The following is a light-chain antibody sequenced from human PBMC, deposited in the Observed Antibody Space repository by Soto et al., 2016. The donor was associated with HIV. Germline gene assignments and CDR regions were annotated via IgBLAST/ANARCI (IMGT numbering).Light chain of an antibody. CDR2: KAS. V-gene: IGKV1-5*03. CDR3: QQCDNYSWT. CDR1: QSISTW. J-gene: IGKJ1*01. Sequence: DIQMTQSPSTLSASVGDTVTITCRASQSISTWLAWYQQKPGKAPRFLIYKASNLESGVPSRFSGSGSGTEFTLTISSLQPDDFATYYCQQCDNYSWTFGQGTKVEIK.